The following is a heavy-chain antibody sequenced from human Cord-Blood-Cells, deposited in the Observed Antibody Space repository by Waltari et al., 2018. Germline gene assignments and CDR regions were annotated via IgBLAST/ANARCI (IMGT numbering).Heavy chain of an antibody. CDR3: AREGIAARLGYYYYMDV. V-gene: IGHV4-4*07. J-gene: IGHJ6*03. Sequence: QVQLQESGPGLVKPSETLSLTSTISGDPISSYYLNWIRQPAGKGLEWIGRIYTSGSTNYNPSLKRRVTMSVDTSKNQFSLKLSSVTAADTAVYYCAREGIAARLGYYYYMDVWGKGTTVTVSS. D-gene: IGHD6-6*01. CDR2: IYTSGST. CDR1: GDPISSYY.